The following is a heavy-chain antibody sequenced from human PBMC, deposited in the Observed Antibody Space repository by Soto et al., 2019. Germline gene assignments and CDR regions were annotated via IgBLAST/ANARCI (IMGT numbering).Heavy chain of an antibody. V-gene: IGHV3-23*01. J-gene: IGHJ5*02. Sequence: GGCLRLSCAASGFTFSSYAMTWVRQAPGKGLEWVSAISGSGGSTYYADSVKGRFTISRDNSKNTLYLQMNSLRAEDTAVYYCAKDLFYDFWSGRNWFDPWGQGTLVTVSS. CDR2: ISGSGGST. CDR3: AKDLFYDFWSGRNWFDP. CDR1: GFTFSSYA. D-gene: IGHD3-3*01.